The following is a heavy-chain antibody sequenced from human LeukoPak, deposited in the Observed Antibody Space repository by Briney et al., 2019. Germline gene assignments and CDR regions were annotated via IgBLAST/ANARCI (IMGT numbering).Heavy chain of an antibody. CDR2: ISAYNGNT. CDR1: GYTFTSYG. CDR3: ARVTLYYYDSSGYLAY. D-gene: IGHD3-22*01. Sequence: VASVKVSCKASGYTFTSYGISWVRQAPGQGLEWMGWISAYNGNTNYAQKLQGRVTMTTDTSTSTAYMELGSLRSDDTAVYYCARVTLYYYDSSGYLAYWGQGTLVTVSS. J-gene: IGHJ4*02. V-gene: IGHV1-18*01.